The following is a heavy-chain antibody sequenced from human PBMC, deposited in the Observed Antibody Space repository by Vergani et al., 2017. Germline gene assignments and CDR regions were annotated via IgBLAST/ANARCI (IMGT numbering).Heavy chain of an antibody. CDR2: IYSGGST. D-gene: IGHD3-22*01. CDR3: GGENYDDSSGYWRDY. V-gene: IGHV3-66*02. J-gene: IGHJ4*02. Sequence: EVQLVESGAGLVQPGGSLRLSCAASGFTVSSNSMSWVRQAPGKGLEWVSVIYSGGSTSYADPVKGRCTISRDNSKNTLSLQMNSLRAEDTAVYYCGGENYDDSSGYWRDYWGQGTLVTVSS. CDR1: GFTVSSNS.